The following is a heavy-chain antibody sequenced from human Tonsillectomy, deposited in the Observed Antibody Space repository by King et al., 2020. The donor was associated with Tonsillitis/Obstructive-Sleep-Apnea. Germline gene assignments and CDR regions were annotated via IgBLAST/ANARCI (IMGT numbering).Heavy chain of an antibody. CDR3: ARGWGYYYDSSGYYYVTEYYFDY. J-gene: IGHJ4*02. CDR2: INPNSGGT. V-gene: IGHV1-2*02. CDR1: GYTFTGYY. Sequence: QLVQSGAEVKKPGASVKVSCKASGYTFTGYYMHWVRQAPGQGLEWMGWINPNSGGTNYAQKFQGRVTMTRDTSISTAYMELSRLRSDDTAVYYCARGWGYYYDSSGYYYVTEYYFDYWGQGTLVTVSS. D-gene: IGHD3-22*01.